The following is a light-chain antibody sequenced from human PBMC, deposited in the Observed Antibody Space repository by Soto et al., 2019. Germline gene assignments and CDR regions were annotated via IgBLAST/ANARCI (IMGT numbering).Light chain of an antibody. V-gene: IGLV2-14*01. CDR2: DVN. J-gene: IGLJ2*01. CDR3: TSYASGSSHVV. CDR1: SNNIGGYDY. Sequence: QSALTQPASVSGSPGQSITLSCTGTSNNIGGYDYVSWYQRHPGKAPKLIIYDVNNRPSGVSNRFSGSKSGNTAFLTISGLQAEDEADYYCTSYASGSSHVVFGGGTKLTVL.